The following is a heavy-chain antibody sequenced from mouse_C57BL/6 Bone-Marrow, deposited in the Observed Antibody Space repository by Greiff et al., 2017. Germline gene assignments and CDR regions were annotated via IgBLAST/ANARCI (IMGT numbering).Heavy chain of an antibody. CDR3: TRGRIYYGTSY. J-gene: IGHJ2*01. Sequence: EVKLMESGAELVKPGASVKLSCTASGFNIKDYYIHWVKQRTEQGLEWIGRIDPEDGETKYAPKFQDKATITADTSSNTAYLQLSSLTSEDTAVYYCTRGRIYYGTSYWGQGTTLTVTS. CDR1: GFNIKDYY. D-gene: IGHD1-1*01. V-gene: IGHV14-2*01. CDR2: IDPEDGET.